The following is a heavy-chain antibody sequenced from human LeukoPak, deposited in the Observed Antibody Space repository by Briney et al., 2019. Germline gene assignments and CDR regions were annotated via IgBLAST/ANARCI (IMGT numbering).Heavy chain of an antibody. CDR2: INPGGGTT. CDR1: GYTFTSSY. J-gene: IGHJ3*02. Sequence: ASVKVSCKASGYTFTSSYMHWVRQAPGQGLEWVGIINPGGGTTIYAQNFQGRVTMTRDTSTSTVYMELSSLRSEDTAVYYCARQRGGQYEDAFDIWGQGTMVTVSS. V-gene: IGHV1-46*01. CDR3: ARQRGGQYEDAFDI. D-gene: IGHD2-8*01.